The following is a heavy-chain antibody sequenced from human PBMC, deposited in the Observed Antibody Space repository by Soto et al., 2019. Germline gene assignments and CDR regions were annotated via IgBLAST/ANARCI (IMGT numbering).Heavy chain of an antibody. Sequence: SVKVSCKAPGYTFTSYDINWVRQATGQGPEWMGWMNPNSGSTGYAQKFQGRVIMTRSTSITTAYMELTSLTSEDTAVYYCARGRGYYDTVDYWGQGTLVTVSS. CDR2: MNPNSGST. V-gene: IGHV1-8*01. J-gene: IGHJ4*02. CDR1: GYTFTSYD. CDR3: ARGRGYYDTVDY. D-gene: IGHD3-22*01.